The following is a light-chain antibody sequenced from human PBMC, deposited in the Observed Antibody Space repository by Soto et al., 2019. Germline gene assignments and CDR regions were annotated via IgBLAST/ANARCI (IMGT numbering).Light chain of an antibody. V-gene: IGLV2-8*01. CDR3: QSYDSSLSGWV. CDR2: GVN. Sequence: QSVLTQPPSASGSLGQSVTVSCTGSSSDVGTYAYVSWYQHRPGTAPKLLIYGVNKRPSGVPDRFSGSKSGASASLAITGLQADDEADYYCQSYDSSLSGWVFGGGTKLTVL. J-gene: IGLJ3*02. CDR1: SSDVGTYAY.